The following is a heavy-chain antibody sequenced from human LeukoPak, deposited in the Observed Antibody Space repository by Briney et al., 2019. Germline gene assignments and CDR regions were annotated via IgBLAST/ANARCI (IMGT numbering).Heavy chain of an antibody. D-gene: IGHD1-14*01. CDR3: ASIVLTGFYYMDV. V-gene: IGHV4-38-2*02. CDR2: IYHSGST. Sequence: SETLSLTCTVSGYSISSGYYWGRIRQPPGKGLEWIGSIYHSGSTYYNPSLKSRVTISVDTSKNQFSLKLSSVTAADTAVYYCASIVLTGFYYMDVWGKGTTVTISS. J-gene: IGHJ6*03. CDR1: GYSISSGYY.